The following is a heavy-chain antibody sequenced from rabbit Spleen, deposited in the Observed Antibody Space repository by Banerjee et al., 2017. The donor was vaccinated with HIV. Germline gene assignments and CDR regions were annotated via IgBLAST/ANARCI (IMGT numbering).Heavy chain of an antibody. CDR1: GFSFSSNW. J-gene: IGHJ2*01. CDR2: IDTSDGDT. Sequence: QEQLVESGGGLVQPGGSLKLSCKASGFSFSSNWICWVRQAPGKGLEWIACIDTSDGDTDYANWPKGRFTISKASSTTVTLKMTSLTDADTATYFCARNYVNVFDPWGPGTLVTVS. D-gene: IGHD1-1*01. V-gene: IGHV1S45*01. CDR3: ARNYVNVFDP.